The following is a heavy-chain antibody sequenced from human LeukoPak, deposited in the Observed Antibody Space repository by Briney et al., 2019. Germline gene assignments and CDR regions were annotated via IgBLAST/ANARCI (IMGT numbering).Heavy chain of an antibody. CDR2: ISAYNGNT. V-gene: IGHV1-18*01. D-gene: IGHD2-2*01. CDR1: GYTFTSYG. J-gene: IGHJ6*03. CDR3: ARVRGRYCSSTSCYGTQYYYYYYMDV. Sequence: ASVKVSCKASGYTFTSYGISWVRQAPGQGLEWMGWISAYNGNTNYAQKLQGRVTMTTDTSTSTAYMELRSLRSDDTAVYYCARVRGRYCSSTSCYGTQYYYYYYMDVWGKGTTVTVSS.